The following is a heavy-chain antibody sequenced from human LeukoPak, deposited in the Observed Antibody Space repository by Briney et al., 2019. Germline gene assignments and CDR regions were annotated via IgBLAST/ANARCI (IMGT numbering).Heavy chain of an antibody. CDR2: IYYSGST. J-gene: IGHJ6*03. V-gene: IGHV4-59*01. Sequence: PSETLSLTCTVSRGSISNYYWTWIRQPPGKGLEWIGYIYYSGSTNYNPSLKSRVTISVDMSKNQFSLKLSSVTAADTAVYYCARGPNYSNFGSAYHYYMDVWGKGTTVTVSS. CDR3: ARGPNYSNFGSAYHYYMDV. D-gene: IGHD4-11*01. CDR1: RGSISNYY.